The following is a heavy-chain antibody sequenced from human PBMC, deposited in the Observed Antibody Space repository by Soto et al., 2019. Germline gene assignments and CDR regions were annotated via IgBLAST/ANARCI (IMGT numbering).Heavy chain of an antibody. V-gene: IGHV3-23*05. J-gene: IGHJ4*02. CDR1: TFTFGRYA. D-gene: IGHD3-10*01. CDR3: AKHYASGKRYFDY. Sequence: GSLRLSCVASTFTFGRYAMNWVRQAPGKGLEWVSTIDNSGSTTYYADSVKGRFTISRDSSKDTLYLEMNSLRAEDTAVYFCAKHYASGKRYFDYWGPGTLVTVSS. CDR2: IDNSGSTT.